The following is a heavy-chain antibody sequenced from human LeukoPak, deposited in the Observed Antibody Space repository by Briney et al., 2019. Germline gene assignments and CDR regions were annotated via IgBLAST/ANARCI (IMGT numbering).Heavy chain of an antibody. CDR3: ARDIRTVDTAVDY. CDR1: GFTFSSYS. Sequence: GGSLRLSCAASGFTFSSYSMNWVRQAPGKGLEWVSYISSSSSTIYYADPVKGRFTISRDNAKNSLYLQMNSLRAEDTAVYYCARDIRTVDTAVDYWGQGTLVTVSS. CDR2: ISSSSSTI. J-gene: IGHJ4*02. V-gene: IGHV3-48*01. D-gene: IGHD5-18*01.